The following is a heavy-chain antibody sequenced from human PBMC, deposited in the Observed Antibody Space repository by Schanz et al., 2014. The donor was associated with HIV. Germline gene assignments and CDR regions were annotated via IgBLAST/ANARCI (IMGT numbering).Heavy chain of an antibody. CDR1: GFSFSNSA. CDR2: ISYNGDNK. V-gene: IGHV3-33*08. J-gene: IGHJ4*02. CDR3: ARDAGWTYCGGDCPPGQ. Sequence: QVQLVESGGGVVPPGRSLRLSCVASGFSFSNSAMHWVRQAPGKGLEWVAVISYNGDNKKYGDSVRGRFTISRDNSKNTLYLHMASLRADDTAVYYCARDAGWTYCGGDCPPGQWGQGTLVTVSS. D-gene: IGHD2-21*02.